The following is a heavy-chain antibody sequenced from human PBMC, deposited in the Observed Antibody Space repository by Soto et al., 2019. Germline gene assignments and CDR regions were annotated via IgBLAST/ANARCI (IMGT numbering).Heavy chain of an antibody. Sequence: GASVKVSCKASGYTFTSYAMHWVRQAPGQRLEWMGWINASNGNTKYSQKFQGRVTITRDTSASTAYMELSSLRSEDTAVYYCAIFRGRKYCSSTSCYPSQYYYYYMDVGGKGTTVTVS. CDR1: GYTFTSYA. V-gene: IGHV1-3*01. CDR2: INASNGNT. CDR3: AIFRGRKYCSSTSCYPSQYYYYYMDV. D-gene: IGHD2-2*01. J-gene: IGHJ6*03.